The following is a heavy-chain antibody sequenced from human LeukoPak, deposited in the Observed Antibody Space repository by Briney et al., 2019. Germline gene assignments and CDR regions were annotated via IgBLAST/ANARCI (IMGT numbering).Heavy chain of an antibody. Sequence: ASVKVSCKASGYTLTNYGINWVRQAPGQGLEWMGWIGAKNGNTNYAQKIRGRVSMTTDTSTNTAYMELSSLRSEDTAVYYCARDNLYCSSTSCTGINWFDPWGQGTLVTVSS. D-gene: IGHD2-2*01. CDR1: GYTLTNYG. CDR2: IGAKNGNT. CDR3: ARDNLYCSSTSCTGINWFDP. J-gene: IGHJ5*02. V-gene: IGHV1-18*04.